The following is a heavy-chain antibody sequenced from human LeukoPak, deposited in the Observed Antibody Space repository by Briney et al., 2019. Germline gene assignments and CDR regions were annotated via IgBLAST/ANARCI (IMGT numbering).Heavy chain of an antibody. D-gene: IGHD3-9*01. CDR3: ARSASRYFDWFDY. V-gene: IGHV5-51*01. CDR1: GYSFTNYW. J-gene: IGHJ4*02. CDR2: IYPGDSDT. Sequence: GESLKISCKGSGYSFTNYWIGWVRQMPGKGLEWMGIIYPGDSDTRYIPSFQGQVTISADKSINTAYLQWSSLKASDTAIYYCARSASRYFDWFDYWGQGTLVTVS.